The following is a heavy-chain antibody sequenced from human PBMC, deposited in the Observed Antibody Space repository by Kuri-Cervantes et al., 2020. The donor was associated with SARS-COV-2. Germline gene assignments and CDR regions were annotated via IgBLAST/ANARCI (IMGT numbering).Heavy chain of an antibody. CDR3: AKDQSLPIPGGAPIGF. CDR1: GFTFSSYW. Sequence: GESLKISCAASGFTFSSYWMHWVRQAPGKGLVWVSRINSDGSSTSYADSVKGRFTISRDNAKNTLYLQMNSLRGEDTAVYYCAKDQSLPIPGGAPIGFWGHGTLVTVSS. D-gene: IGHD1-14*01. J-gene: IGHJ4*01. V-gene: IGHV3-74*01. CDR2: INSDGSST.